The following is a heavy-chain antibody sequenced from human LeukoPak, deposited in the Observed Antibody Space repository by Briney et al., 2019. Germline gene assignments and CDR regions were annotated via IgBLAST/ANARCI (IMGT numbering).Heavy chain of an antibody. J-gene: IGHJ4*02. V-gene: IGHV3-23*01. D-gene: IGHD6-19*01. CDR2: IYNSGAKI. CDR3: AKDVAPDSGWDLDY. Sequence: GGSLRLSCAVSGLTFSTYSMTWVRKGPGKGLEWVSSIYNSGAKIFYADSVKGRFTISRDNSKNMLYLQMNSLRVEDTAVYYCAKDVAPDSGWDLDYWGQGTLVTVSS. CDR1: GLTFSTYS.